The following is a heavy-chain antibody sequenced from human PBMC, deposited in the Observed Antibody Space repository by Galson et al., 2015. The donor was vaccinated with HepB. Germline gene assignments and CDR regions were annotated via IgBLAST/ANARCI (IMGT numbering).Heavy chain of an antibody. CDR1: GFTFSNAW. Sequence: SLRLSCAASGFTFSNAWMSWVRQAPGKGLEWVGRIKSKTDGGTTDYAAPVKGRFTISRDDSKNTLYLQMNSLKTEDTAVYYCTTFGHDTYDFWSGYWVGEVNYWGQGTLVTVSS. CDR2: IKSKTDGGTT. J-gene: IGHJ4*02. V-gene: IGHV3-15*01. D-gene: IGHD3-3*01. CDR3: TTFGHDTYDFWSGYWVGEVNY.